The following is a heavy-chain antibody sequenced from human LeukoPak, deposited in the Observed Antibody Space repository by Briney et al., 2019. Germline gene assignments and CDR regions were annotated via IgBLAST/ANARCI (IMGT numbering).Heavy chain of an antibody. V-gene: IGHV3-21*01. CDR3: ARGETVVTHFDY. Sequence: GGSLRLSCAASGFTFGSYSMNWVRQAPGKGLEWASSISSSSSYIYYADSVKGRFTISRDNAKNSLYLQMNSLRAEDTAVYYCARGETVVTHFDYWGQGTLVTVSS. CDR1: GFTFGSYS. J-gene: IGHJ4*02. D-gene: IGHD4-23*01. CDR2: ISSSSSYI.